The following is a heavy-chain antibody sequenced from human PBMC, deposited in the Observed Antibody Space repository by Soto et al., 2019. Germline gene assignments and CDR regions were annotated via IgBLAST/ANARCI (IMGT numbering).Heavy chain of an antibody. J-gene: IGHJ5*02. Sequence: SETLSLTCTVSGGSITSGDYYWSWIRQPPGKGLEWIGYIHYSGSTYYNPSLKSRVTISVDTSKNQFSLKLSSVTAADTAVYFCARGGPRLRLGELSPTYNWFDPWGQGTLVTVSS. CDR2: IHYSGST. CDR1: GGSITSGDYY. V-gene: IGHV4-30-4*01. CDR3: ARGGPRLRLGELSPTYNWFDP. D-gene: IGHD3-16*02.